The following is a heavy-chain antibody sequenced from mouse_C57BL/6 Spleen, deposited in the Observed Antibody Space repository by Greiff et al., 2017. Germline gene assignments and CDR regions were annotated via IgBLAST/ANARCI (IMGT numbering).Heavy chain of an antibody. CDR3: ARLYYGYYFDY. CDR1: GFTFSSYG. Sequence: EVKLVESGGDLVKPGGSLKLSCAASGFTFSSYGMSWVRQTPDKRLEWVATISSGGSYTYYPDSVKGRFTISRDNAKNTLYLQMSSLKSEDTAMYYCARLYYGYYFDYWGQGTTLTVSS. J-gene: IGHJ2*01. CDR2: ISSGGSYT. V-gene: IGHV5-6*01. D-gene: IGHD2-2*01.